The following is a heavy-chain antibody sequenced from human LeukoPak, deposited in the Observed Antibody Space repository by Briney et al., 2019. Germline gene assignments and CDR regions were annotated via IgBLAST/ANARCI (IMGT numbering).Heavy chain of an antibody. D-gene: IGHD5-24*01. Sequence: GGSLRLSCAASGFTFSSYSMNWVRQAPGKGLVWVSRINSDGSSTSYADSVKGRFTISRDNAKNTLYLQMNSLRAEDTAVYYCARELGDGYNPLDYWGQGTLVTVSS. V-gene: IGHV3-74*01. CDR3: ARELGDGYNPLDY. J-gene: IGHJ4*02. CDR1: GFTFSSYS. CDR2: INSDGSST.